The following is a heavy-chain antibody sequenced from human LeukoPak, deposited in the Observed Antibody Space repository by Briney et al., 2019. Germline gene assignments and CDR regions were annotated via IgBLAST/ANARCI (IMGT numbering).Heavy chain of an antibody. CDR3: ARGRHSGSYVPFDY. D-gene: IGHD1-26*01. Sequence: ASVKVSCKASGGTFSSYAISWVRQAPGQGLEWMGGIIPIFGTANYAQKFQGRVTITADESTSTAYMELSSLRSEDTAVYYCARGRHSGSYVPFDYWGQGTLVTVSS. J-gene: IGHJ4*02. CDR1: GGTFSSYA. CDR2: IIPIFGTA. V-gene: IGHV1-69*13.